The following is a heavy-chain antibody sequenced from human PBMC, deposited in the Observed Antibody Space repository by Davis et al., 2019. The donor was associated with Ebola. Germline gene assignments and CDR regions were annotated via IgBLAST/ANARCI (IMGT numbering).Heavy chain of an antibody. CDR3: ASLWDWTVLPIIDY. CDR2: ISGGGGST. J-gene: IGHJ4*02. D-gene: IGHD3/OR15-3a*01. CDR1: GFTFSSYA. V-gene: IGHV3-23*01. Sequence: GESLKISCAASGFTFSSYAMGWVRQAPGKGLEWVSAISGGGGSTYYADSVKGRFTMSRDNSKNTLFLQMNSLRAEDTAVYFCASLWDWTVLPIIDYWGQGTPVTVSS.